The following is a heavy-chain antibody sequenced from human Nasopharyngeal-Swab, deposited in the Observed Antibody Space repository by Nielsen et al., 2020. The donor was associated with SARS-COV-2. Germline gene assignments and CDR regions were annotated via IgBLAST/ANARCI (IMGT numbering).Heavy chain of an antibody. CDR1: GFTFSSYG. CDR3: AKGDYYGSGSYNRWGVDY. D-gene: IGHD3-10*01. V-gene: IGHV3-30*18. Sequence: GESLKISCAASGFTFSSYGMHWVRQAPGKGLEGVAVISYDGSNKYYADSVKGRFTISRDNSKNTLYLQMNSLRAEDTAVYYCAKGDYYGSGSYNRWGVDYWGQGTLVTVSS. J-gene: IGHJ4*02. CDR2: ISYDGSNK.